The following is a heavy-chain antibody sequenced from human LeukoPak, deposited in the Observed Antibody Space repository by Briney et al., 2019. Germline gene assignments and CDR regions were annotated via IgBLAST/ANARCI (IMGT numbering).Heavy chain of an antibody. V-gene: IGHV1-69*05. D-gene: IGHD6-13*01. CDR1: GGTFSSYA. J-gene: IGHJ4*02. CDR3: ARGYSSSWITLDY. CDR2: IIPIFGTA. Sequence: SVKVSCKASGGTFSSYAVSWVRQAPGQGLEWMGRIIPIFGTANYAQKFQGRVTITTDESTSTAYMELSSLRSEDTAVYYCARGYSSSWITLDYWGQGTLVTVSS.